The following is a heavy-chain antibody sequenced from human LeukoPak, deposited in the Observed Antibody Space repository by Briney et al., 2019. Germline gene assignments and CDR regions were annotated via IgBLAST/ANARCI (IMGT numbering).Heavy chain of an antibody. CDR2: INPNSGGT. Sequence: GASVKVSCKASGYTFTGYYMHWVRQAPGQGLEWMGWINPNSGGTNYAQKFQGRVTMTRDTSISTAYMELSRLRSDDTAVYYCARGGGGNVDTAMDDAFDIWGRGTMVTVSS. CDR1: GYTFTGYY. J-gene: IGHJ3*02. V-gene: IGHV1-2*02. D-gene: IGHD5-18*01. CDR3: ARGGGGNVDTAMDDAFDI.